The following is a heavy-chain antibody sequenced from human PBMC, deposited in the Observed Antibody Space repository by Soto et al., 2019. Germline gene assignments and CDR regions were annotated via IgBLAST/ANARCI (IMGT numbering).Heavy chain of an antibody. CDR3: ARREGSSWHDY. V-gene: IGHV4-39*01. Sequence: QLQLQESGPGLVKPSEPLSLTCTVSGGSISSSSYYWGWIRQPPGKGLEWIGNIYYSGNTYYGPSLKRRVTISLDTSKNQFSLKLSSVTAADAAVYYCARREGSSWHDYWGQGTLVTVSS. D-gene: IGHD6-13*01. J-gene: IGHJ4*02. CDR1: GGSISSSSYY. CDR2: IYYSGNT.